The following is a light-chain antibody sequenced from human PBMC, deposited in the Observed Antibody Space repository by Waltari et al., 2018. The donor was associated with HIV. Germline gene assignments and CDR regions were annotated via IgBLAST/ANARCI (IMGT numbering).Light chain of an antibody. CDR3: AALDDRMSGYVV. CDR2: IND. Sequence: QSGLTQPPSASGAPGQRVIISCSGSMSNIGTNSVNWYQQLPGTAPKLLIYINDHRPSGVPDLFSGSKSGTSASLAISGLQSEDEATYYCAALDDRMSGYVVFGGGTKLTVL. J-gene: IGLJ2*01. CDR1: MSNIGTNS. V-gene: IGLV1-44*01.